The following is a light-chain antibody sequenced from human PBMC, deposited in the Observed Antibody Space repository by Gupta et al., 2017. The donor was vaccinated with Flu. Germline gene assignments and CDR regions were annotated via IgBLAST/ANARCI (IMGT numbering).Light chain of an antibody. CDR1: SSNIADNF. CDR2: RIN. Sequence: QSVLAQPPSASGTPGQRVTISCSGSSSNIADNFVYWYQQLPGTAPKLLVYRINARPSGVPDRFSGSKSGASASLAIIGLRSEDEGTYYCAAWDDDMAGWVFGGGTIVTVL. V-gene: IGLV1-47*01. CDR3: AAWDDDMAGWV. J-gene: IGLJ3*02.